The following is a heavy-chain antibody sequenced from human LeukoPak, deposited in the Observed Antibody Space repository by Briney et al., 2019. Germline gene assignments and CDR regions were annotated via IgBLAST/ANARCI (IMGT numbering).Heavy chain of an antibody. CDR1: GFTFSSYA. J-gene: IGHJ6*02. V-gene: IGHV3-23*01. CDR2: MSGTGGYT. D-gene: IGHD4-23*01. Sequence: GGSLRLSCAASGFTFSSYAMSWVRQAPGKGLEWVSAMSGTGGYTYYADSVKGRFTISRDNSKNTLYLQINSLRAEDTAVYYCARGFLGGNPWDCGMDVWGQGTRVTVSS. CDR3: ARGFLGGNPWDCGMDV.